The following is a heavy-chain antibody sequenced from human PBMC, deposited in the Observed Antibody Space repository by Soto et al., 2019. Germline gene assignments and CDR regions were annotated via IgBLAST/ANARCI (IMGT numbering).Heavy chain of an antibody. CDR3: ARAGRDGYNYYGY. D-gene: IGHD5-12*01. J-gene: IGHJ4*02. CDR1: GYTFTGYY. V-gene: IGHV1-2*02. Sequence: ASVKVSCKASGYTFTGYYMHWVRQAPGQGLELMGWINPNSGGTNYAQKFQGRVTMTRDTSISTAYMELSRLRSDDTAVYYCARAGRDGYNYYGYWGQGTLVTVYS. CDR2: INPNSGGT.